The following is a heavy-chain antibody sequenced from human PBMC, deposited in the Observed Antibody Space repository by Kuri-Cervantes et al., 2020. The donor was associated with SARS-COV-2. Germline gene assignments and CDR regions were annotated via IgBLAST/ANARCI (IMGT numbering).Heavy chain of an antibody. Sequence: GESLKISCAASGFTFSSYWMHWVRQAPGKGLVWVSRINSDGSSTSYADSVKGRFTISRDNAKNTLYLQMNSLRAEDTAVYYCAKDAGDKGMDVWGQGTTVTVSS. J-gene: IGHJ6*02. CDR1: GFTFSSYW. CDR3: AKDAGDKGMDV. V-gene: IGHV3-74*01. CDR2: INSDGSST.